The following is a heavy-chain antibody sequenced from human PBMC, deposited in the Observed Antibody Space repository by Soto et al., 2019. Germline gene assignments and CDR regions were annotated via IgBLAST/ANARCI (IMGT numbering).Heavy chain of an antibody. CDR3: AKAGGYCSSTSCHTERYDY. CDR2: ISGSGGST. D-gene: IGHD2-2*01. Sequence: EVQLLESGGGLVQPGGSLRLSCAASGFTFSSYAMSWVRQAPGKGLEWVSAISGSGGSTYYADSVKGRFTISRYNSKNTLYLQMNSLRAEDTAVYYCAKAGGYCSSTSCHTERYDYWGQGTLVTVSS. CDR1: GFTFSSYA. J-gene: IGHJ4*02. V-gene: IGHV3-23*01.